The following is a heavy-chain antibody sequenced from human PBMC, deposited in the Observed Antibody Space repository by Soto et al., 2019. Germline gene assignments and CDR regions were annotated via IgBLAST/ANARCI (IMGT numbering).Heavy chain of an antibody. V-gene: IGHV3-30*18. D-gene: IGHD6-19*01. J-gene: IGHJ4*02. CDR3: AKEREQWLVGSFDY. Sequence: QVQLVESGGGVVQPGTSLRLSCAASGFTFSSYGMHWVRQAPGKGLEWVAVISYDGSNKYYADSVKGRFTFSRDNSKNSVYVQMNRRRAEDTAVYYCAKEREQWLVGSFDYWGQGTLVTVSS. CDR2: ISYDGSNK. CDR1: GFTFSSYG.